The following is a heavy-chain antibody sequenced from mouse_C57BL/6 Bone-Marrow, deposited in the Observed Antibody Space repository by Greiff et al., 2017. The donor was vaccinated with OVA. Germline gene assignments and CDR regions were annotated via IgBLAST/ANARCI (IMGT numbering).Heavy chain of an antibody. CDR2: IYPRSGTT. D-gene: IGHD1-1*01. CDR3: TRGDYCGRSYLYAMDY. V-gene: IGHV1-81*01. Sequence: VQLVESGAELARPGASVKLSCKASGYTFTSYGISWVKQRPGQGLEWIGEIYPRSGTTYYNEKFKGKATLTADKSSSTAYMDIRSLTSEDSAVSVCTRGDYCGRSYLYAMDYWGQGTSVTVSS. J-gene: IGHJ4*01. CDR1: GYTFTSYG.